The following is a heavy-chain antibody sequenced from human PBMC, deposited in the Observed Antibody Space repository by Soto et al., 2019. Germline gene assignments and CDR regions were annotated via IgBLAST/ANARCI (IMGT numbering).Heavy chain of an antibody. CDR1: GYTLTSYD. CDR2: SSTYSSRT. J-gene: IGHJ4*01. Sequence: QVQLVQSGAEVKKPGASVKVSCKASGYTLTSYDISWVRQAPGQGLEWMGWSSTYSSRTNFAQKFRGRVTVTTDTSTSTVYMELRTLTSDDTAVYYYVRGSISSETAFDYWGQGTLVTVSS. CDR3: VRGSISSETAFDY. V-gene: IGHV1-18*01. D-gene: IGHD2-21*02.